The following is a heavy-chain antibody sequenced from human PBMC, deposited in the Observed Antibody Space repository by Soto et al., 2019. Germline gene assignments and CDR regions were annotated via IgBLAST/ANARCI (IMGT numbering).Heavy chain of an antibody. V-gene: IGHV1-69*01. Sequence: GQLVQSGAEVRKPGSSVKVSCKASGGDFKNFIIAWVRQAPGHGLERMGWVIPIFGTPNFVQKIQDRVTMTADEATRTTYVAVRSLRSEHTAVYYCARVGSCLSSSRLYYGMDVWGQGTTVIVSS. CDR1: GGDFKNFI. CDR3: ARVGSCLSSSRLYYGMDV. D-gene: IGHD2-2*01. CDR2: VIPIFGTP. J-gene: IGHJ6*01.